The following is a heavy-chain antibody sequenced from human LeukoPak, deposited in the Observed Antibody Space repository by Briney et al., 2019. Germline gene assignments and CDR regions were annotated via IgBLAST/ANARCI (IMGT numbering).Heavy chain of an antibody. CDR2: ISYDGSNK. Sequence: PGRSLRLSCAASGFTFSSYAMHWVRQAPGKGLEWLAVISYDGSNKYYADSVKGRFTISRDNSKNTLYLQMNSLRAEDTAVYYCARDLLARGSYYSYWGQGTLVTVSS. V-gene: IGHV3-30-3*01. CDR3: ARDLLARGSYYSY. D-gene: IGHD1-26*01. J-gene: IGHJ4*02. CDR1: GFTFSSYA.